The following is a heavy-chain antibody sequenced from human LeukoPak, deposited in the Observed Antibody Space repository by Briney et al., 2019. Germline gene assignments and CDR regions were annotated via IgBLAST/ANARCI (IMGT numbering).Heavy chain of an antibody. Sequence: SETLSLTCTVSGGSISSSSYYWGWIRQPPGKGLEWIGSIYYSGSTYYNPSLKSRVTISVDTSKNQFSLKLSSVTAADTAVYYCARTYCSSTSCPWGDAFDIWGQGTMVTVSS. J-gene: IGHJ3*02. D-gene: IGHD2-2*01. CDR2: IYYSGST. CDR3: ARTYCSSTSCPWGDAFDI. CDR1: GGSISSSSYY. V-gene: IGHV4-39*01.